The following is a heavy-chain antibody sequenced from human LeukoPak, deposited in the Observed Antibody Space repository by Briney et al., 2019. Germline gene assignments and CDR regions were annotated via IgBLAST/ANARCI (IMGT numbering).Heavy chain of an antibody. J-gene: IGHJ4*02. V-gene: IGHV3-48*02. CDR2: ISGSGTTI. CDR3: ARGVGAFDY. CDR1: GFTFSSFS. Sequence: GGSLRLSCAASGFTFSSFSMNWVRQAPGKGLEWVSYISGSGTTIYYADSVKGRFTISRDNAKKSLYLQMNSLRDDGTALYYCARGVGAFDYWGQGSLVTASS. D-gene: IGHD1-26*01.